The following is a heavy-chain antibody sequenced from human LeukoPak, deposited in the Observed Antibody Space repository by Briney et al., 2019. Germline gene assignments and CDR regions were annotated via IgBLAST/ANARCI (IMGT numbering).Heavy chain of an antibody. CDR3: ARARRYGDPFFDY. V-gene: IGHV3-64*02. Sequence: PGGSLRLSCAASGFTFGSYAMHWVRQAPGKGLEYVSSISSNGGSTYYADSVKGRFTISRDNSKNTLYLQMGSLRAEDMAVYYCARARRYGDPFFDYWGQGTLVTVSS. CDR2: ISSNGGST. D-gene: IGHD4-17*01. CDR1: GFTFGSYA. J-gene: IGHJ4*02.